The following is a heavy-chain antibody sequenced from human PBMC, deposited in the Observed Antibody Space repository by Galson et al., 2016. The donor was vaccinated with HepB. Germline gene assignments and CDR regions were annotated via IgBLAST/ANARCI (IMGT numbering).Heavy chain of an antibody. CDR2: LFFGGNT. V-gene: IGHV4-39*01. CDR1: GGSIGPGAYY. J-gene: IGHJ4*02. Sequence: ETLSLTCSVSGGSIGPGAYYWDWIRQSPGKGLEWIGNLFFGGNTYYNPSPKSRVTISVVTSKNEFSLKLTSVTAADTAVYYCARRPYSYFDDSTSLDSWGQGTLVTVSS. CDR3: ARRPYSYFDDSTSLDS. D-gene: IGHD3-22*01.